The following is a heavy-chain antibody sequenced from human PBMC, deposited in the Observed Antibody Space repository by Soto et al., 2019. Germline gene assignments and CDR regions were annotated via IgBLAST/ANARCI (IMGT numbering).Heavy chain of an antibody. V-gene: IGHV5-51*01. Sequence: GEALNISCKGSGYTFTNYFIGWVRQMPGKGLEWMGIIYPGDSDTKYSPSFQGQVTISVDKSISTAYLQWSSLKASDTALYFCALYYASSSRPFDYWGQGTQVTVSS. CDR2: IYPGDSDT. CDR3: ALYYASSSRPFDY. J-gene: IGHJ4*02. CDR1: GYTFTNYF. D-gene: IGHD6-6*01.